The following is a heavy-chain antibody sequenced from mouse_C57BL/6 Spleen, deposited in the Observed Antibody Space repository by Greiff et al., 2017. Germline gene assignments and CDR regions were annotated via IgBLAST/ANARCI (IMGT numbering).Heavy chain of an antibody. D-gene: IGHD2-4*01. Sequence: EVMLVESGEGLVKPGGSLKLSCAASGFTFSSYAMSWVRQTPEKRLEWVAYISSGGDYIYYADTVKGRFTISRDNARNTLYLQMSSLKSEDSAMYYCTRDGDYGGDYWGQGTTLTVSS. CDR2: ISSGGDYI. CDR3: TRDGDYGGDY. CDR1: GFTFSSYA. J-gene: IGHJ2*01. V-gene: IGHV5-9-1*02.